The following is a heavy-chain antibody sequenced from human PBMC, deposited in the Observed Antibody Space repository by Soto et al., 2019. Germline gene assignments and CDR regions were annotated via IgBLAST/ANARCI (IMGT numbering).Heavy chain of an antibody. D-gene: IGHD3-10*01. J-gene: IGHJ6*02. CDR2: INAGNGNT. CDR3: ARDKDRQQLGGNYYYMLDV. CDR1: GYTFTSYA. Sequence: GASVKVSCKASGYTFTSYAMHWVRQAPGQSLEWMGWINAGNGNTNYAQKFQGRVTITADESTSTAYMELSGLRSDDTAVYYCARDKDRQQLGGNYYYMLDVWGQGTTVTVSS. V-gene: IGHV1-3*01.